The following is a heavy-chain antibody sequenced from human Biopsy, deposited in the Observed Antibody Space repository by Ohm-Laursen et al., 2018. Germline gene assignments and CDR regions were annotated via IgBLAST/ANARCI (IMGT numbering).Heavy chain of an antibody. CDR1: GDSINSSY. Sequence: GTLSLTCTVSGDSINSSYWSWIRQAPGKGLEWIGFISNSGNTNYNPSLKSRVTISADTSKDQFSLKLGSVTVADTAVFYCARRGSGGRSFDYWGQGSLVTVSS. CDR3: ARRGSGGRSFDY. V-gene: IGHV4-59*08. J-gene: IGHJ4*02. D-gene: IGHD2-15*01. CDR2: ISNSGNT.